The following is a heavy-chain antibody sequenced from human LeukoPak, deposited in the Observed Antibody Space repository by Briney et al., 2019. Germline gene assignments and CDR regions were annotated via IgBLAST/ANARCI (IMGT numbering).Heavy chain of an antibody. D-gene: IGHD3-10*01. CDR3: ARAAAVLLWFGEVGCFDP. Sequence: GASVKVSCKASGYTFTSYAMHWVRQAPGQRLEWMGWINAGNGNTKYSQKFQGRVTITRDTSASTAYMELSSLRSEDTAVYYCARAAAVLLWFGEVGCFDPWGQGTLVTVSS. J-gene: IGHJ5*02. CDR1: GYTFTSYA. CDR2: INAGNGNT. V-gene: IGHV1-3*01.